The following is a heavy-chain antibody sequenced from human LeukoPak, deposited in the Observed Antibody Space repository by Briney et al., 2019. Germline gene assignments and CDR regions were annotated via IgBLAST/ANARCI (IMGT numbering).Heavy chain of an antibody. CDR3: ARVTVEMATITGHYYYMDV. CDR1: GYTFTGYY. CDR2: INPNSGGT. J-gene: IGHJ6*03. V-gene: IGHV1-2*06. D-gene: IGHD5-24*01. Sequence: GASVKVSCKASGYTFTGYYMHWVRQAPGQGLEWMGRINPNSGGTNYAQKFQGRVTMTRDTSISTAYMELSRLRSDDTAVYYCARVTVEMATITGHYYYMDVWGKGTTVTVSS.